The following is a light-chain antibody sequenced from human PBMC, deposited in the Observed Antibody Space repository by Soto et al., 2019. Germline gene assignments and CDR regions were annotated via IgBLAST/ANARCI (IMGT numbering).Light chain of an antibody. J-gene: IGKJ2*01. CDR1: QSVSSY. CDR2: DAS. CDR3: QQRSNWPPT. V-gene: IGKV3-11*01. Sequence: EIVLPQSPATLYLSPGERATLSCRASQSVSSYLAWYQQKPGQAPRLLIYDASNRATGIPARFSGSGSGTDFTLTIISLYPEDSAVYYCQQRSNWPPTFGQGTKLEIK.